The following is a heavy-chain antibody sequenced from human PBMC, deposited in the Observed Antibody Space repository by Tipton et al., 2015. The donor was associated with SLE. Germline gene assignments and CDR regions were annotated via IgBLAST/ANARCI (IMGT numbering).Heavy chain of an antibody. CDR3: ARDAQGYCSGGSCYSLDY. CDR2: MYHTGNT. V-gene: IGHV4-38-2*02. D-gene: IGHD2-15*01. J-gene: IGHJ4*02. Sequence: LRLSCAVSGFSISSGFYWGWIRPPPGKGLEWIGSMYHTGNTYYTPSLRSRVTISIDTSKNQFSLNLNSVTAADTAIYYCARDAQGYCSGGSCYSLDYWGQGTLVAVSS. CDR1: GFSISSGFY.